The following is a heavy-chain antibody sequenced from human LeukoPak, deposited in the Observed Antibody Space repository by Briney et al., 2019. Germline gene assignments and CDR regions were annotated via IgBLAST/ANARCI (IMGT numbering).Heavy chain of an antibody. CDR1: GYTFTGYY. CDR2: INPKSGGT. J-gene: IGHJ3*02. CDR3: ASINYYDSSGYYIRAFDI. V-gene: IGHV1-2*02. D-gene: IGHD3-22*01. Sequence: ASVKVSCKASGYTFTGYYMHWVRQAPGQGLEWMGWINPKSGGTNYPQKFQGRVTTTRDTSISTAYMELSRLRSDDTAVYYCASINYYDSSGYYIRAFDIWGQGTMVTVSS.